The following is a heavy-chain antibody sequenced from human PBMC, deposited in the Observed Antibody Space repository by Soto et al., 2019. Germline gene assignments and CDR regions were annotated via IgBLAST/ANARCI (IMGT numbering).Heavy chain of an antibody. CDR2: ISSSSSYI. Sequence: GGSLRLSCAASGFTFSSYSMNWVRQAPGKGLEWVSSISSSSSYIYYADSVKGRFTISRDNAKNSLNLQMNSLRAEDTAVYYCASSPGYCSSTSCYAGWFDPWGQGTLVTVSS. CDR1: GFTFSSYS. CDR3: ASSPGYCSSTSCYAGWFDP. V-gene: IGHV3-21*01. D-gene: IGHD2-2*01. J-gene: IGHJ5*02.